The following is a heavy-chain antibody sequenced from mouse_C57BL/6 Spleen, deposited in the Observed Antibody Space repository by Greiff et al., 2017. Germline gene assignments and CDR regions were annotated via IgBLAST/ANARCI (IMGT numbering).Heavy chain of an antibody. Sequence: QVQLQQSGAELARPGASVKLSCKASGYTFTSYGISWVKQRTGQGLEWIGEIYPRSGNTYYNEKFKGKATLTADKSSSTAYMELRSPTSEDSAVYFCARSDYSNEGDAMDYWGQGTSVTVSS. J-gene: IGHJ4*01. CDR1: GYTFTSYG. CDR3: ARSDYSNEGDAMDY. CDR2: IYPRSGNT. V-gene: IGHV1-81*01. D-gene: IGHD2-5*01.